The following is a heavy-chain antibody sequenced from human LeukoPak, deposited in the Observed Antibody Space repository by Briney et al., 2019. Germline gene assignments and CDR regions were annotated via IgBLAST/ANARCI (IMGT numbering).Heavy chain of an antibody. V-gene: IGHV3-74*01. D-gene: IGHD4-23*01. CDR3: ARGRPHGNDY. CDR1: GFTFSSYW. CDR2: IASDGSST. J-gene: IGHJ4*02. Sequence: GGSLRLSCAASGFTFSSYWMNWVHQAPGKGLVWVSRIASDGSSTTYADSVKGRFSISRDNAKNTLYLQMNSLRVEDTAVYYCARGRPHGNDYWGQGTLVTVSS.